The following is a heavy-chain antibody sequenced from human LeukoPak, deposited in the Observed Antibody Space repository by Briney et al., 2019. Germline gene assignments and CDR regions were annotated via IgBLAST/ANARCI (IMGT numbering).Heavy chain of an antibody. V-gene: IGHV3-23*01. CDR2: ISGTGGST. CDR3: ATSKTIAAAGNFDN. CDR1: GFTFSNYA. J-gene: IGHJ4*02. Sequence: GGSLRLACAASGFTFSNYAMNWVRQAPGKGLEWVSIISGTGGSTYYADSVKGRFTISRDSSKNTLYLHVNSLRAEDTAVYYCATSKTIAAAGNFDNWGQGTLVTVSS. D-gene: IGHD6-13*01.